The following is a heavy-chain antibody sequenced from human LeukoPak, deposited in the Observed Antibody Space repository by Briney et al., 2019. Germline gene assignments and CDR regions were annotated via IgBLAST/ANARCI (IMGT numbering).Heavy chain of an antibody. CDR3: ASRIVGATQPFDY. J-gene: IGHJ4*02. V-gene: IGHV3-74*01. D-gene: IGHD1-26*01. CDR1: GFTFSSYW. CDR2: INSDGSST. Sequence: GGSLRLSCAASGFTFSSYWMHWVRQAPGKGLVWVSRINSDGSSTSYADSVKGRFTISRDNAKNTLYLQMNSLRAEDTAVYYCASRIVGATQPFDYWGQGTLVTVSS.